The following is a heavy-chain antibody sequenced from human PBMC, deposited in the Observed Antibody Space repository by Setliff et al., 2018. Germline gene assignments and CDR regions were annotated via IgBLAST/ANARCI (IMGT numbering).Heavy chain of an antibody. D-gene: IGHD3-3*01. V-gene: IGHV1-18*01. CDR3: AISTIFGVVSPTLDAFDI. CDR1: GYTSTNYA. Sequence: ASVKVSCKASGYTSTNYAIHWVRQAPGQGLEWMGWISAYNGNTNYAQKLQGRVTITADKSTSTAYMELSRLRSEDTAVYYCAISTIFGVVSPTLDAFDIWGQGTMVTVSS. CDR2: ISAYNGNT. J-gene: IGHJ3*02.